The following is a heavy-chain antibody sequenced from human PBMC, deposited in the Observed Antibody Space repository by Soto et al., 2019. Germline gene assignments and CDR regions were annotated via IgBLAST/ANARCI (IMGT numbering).Heavy chain of an antibody. CDR2: IYYSGST. D-gene: IGHD6-19*01. J-gene: IGHJ6*02. CDR3: ARDRVAVAGRYYYGMDV. Sequence: SETLSLTCTVSGDSISSGGYYWSWIRQHPGKGLEWIGYIYYSGSTYYNPSLKSRVTISVDTSKNQFSLKLSSVTAADTAVYYCARDRVAVAGRYYYGMDVWGQGTTVTVSS. CDR1: GDSISSGGYY. V-gene: IGHV4-31*03.